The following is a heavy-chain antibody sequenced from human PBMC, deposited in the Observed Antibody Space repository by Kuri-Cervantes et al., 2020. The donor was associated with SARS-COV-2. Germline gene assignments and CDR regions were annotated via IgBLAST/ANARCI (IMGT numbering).Heavy chain of an antibody. D-gene: IGHD6-6*01. J-gene: IGHJ6*02. Sequence: SQTLSLTCAVSAYSIRSDYYWGWNRQPPGKGLEWTGSMNHSGSTSYNPSHQSRVTMSLDTSKTQFSLKLTSVSAADAAVKNCARLESSSSYYYYYGMDVCGQGTMVTVSS. CDR3: ARLESSSSYYYYYGMDV. CDR1: AYSIRSDYY. V-gene: IGHV4-38-2*01. CDR2: MNHSGST.